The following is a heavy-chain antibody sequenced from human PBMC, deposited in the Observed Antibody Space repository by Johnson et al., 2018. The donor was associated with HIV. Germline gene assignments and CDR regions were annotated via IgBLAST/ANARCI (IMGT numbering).Heavy chain of an antibody. V-gene: IGHV3-7*01. D-gene: IGHD4-11*01. CDR1: GFTFSNYW. CDR3: ASVRSDYSNDDAFDI. J-gene: IGHJ3*02. CDR2: IKEDGSET. Sequence: VQLVESGGGLVQPGESLRLSCEASGFTFSNYWMSWVRQAPGRALEWVANIKEDGSETYYMASVKGRFTISRDNSKNTLYLQMNSLRAEDTAVYYCASVRSDYSNDDAFDIWGQGTMVTVSS.